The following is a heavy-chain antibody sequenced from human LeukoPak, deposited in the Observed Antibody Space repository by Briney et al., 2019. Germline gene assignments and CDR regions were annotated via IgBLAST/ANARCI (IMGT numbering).Heavy chain of an antibody. CDR2: IIPIFGTA. J-gene: IGHJ5*02. Sequence: SVKVSCKASGGTFSSYAISWVRQAPGQGLEWMGGIIPIFGTANYAQKFQGRVTITADESTSTAYMELSSLRSEDTAVYYCARDLTTLSTIRSRYNWFDPWGQGTLVTVSS. V-gene: IGHV1-69*13. CDR1: GGTFSSYA. D-gene: IGHD5/OR15-5a*01. CDR3: ARDLTTLSTIRSRYNWFDP.